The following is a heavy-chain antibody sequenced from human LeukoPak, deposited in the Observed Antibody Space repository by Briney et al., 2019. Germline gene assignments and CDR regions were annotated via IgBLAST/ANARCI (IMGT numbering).Heavy chain of an antibody. CDR1: GFTFSSYA. Sequence: VGSLRLSCAASGFTFSSYAMSWVRQTPGKGPEWVSGISNIGGSTYCADSVKGRFTISRDKSKNTLFLQMNSLRAEDTALYYCAKKRHFGSGSADFDYWGQGTLVSVSS. D-gene: IGHD3-10*01. J-gene: IGHJ4*02. CDR3: AKKRHFGSGSADFDY. V-gene: IGHV3-23*01. CDR2: ISNIGGST.